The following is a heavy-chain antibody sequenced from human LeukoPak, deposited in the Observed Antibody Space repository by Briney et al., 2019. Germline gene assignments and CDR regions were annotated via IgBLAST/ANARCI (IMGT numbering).Heavy chain of an antibody. CDR2: IWYDGSNK. Sequence: GGSLRLSCAASGFTFSSYGMHWVRQAPGKGLEWVAVIWYDGSNKYYADSVKGRFTISRDNSKNTLYLQMNSLRAEDTAVYYCARDSGSYPYYYYYYGMDVWGQGTTVTVSS. J-gene: IGHJ6*02. V-gene: IGHV3-33*01. CDR3: ARDSGSYPYYYYYYGMDV. D-gene: IGHD1-26*01. CDR1: GFTFSSYG.